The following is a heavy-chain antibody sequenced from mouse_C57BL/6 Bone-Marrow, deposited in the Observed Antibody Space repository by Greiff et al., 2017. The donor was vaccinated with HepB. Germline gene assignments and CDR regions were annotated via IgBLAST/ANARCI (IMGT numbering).Heavy chain of an antibody. CDR3: AKTDGSSQYYFDY. CDR1: GFSFTSYG. V-gene: IGHV2-5*01. Sequence: QVQLKQSGPGLVQPSQSLSITCTVSGFSFTSYGVHWVRQSPGKGLEWLGVIWRGGSTDYNAAFMSRLSITKDNSKSQVFFKMNSLQADDTAIYYCAKTDGSSQYYFDYWGQGTTLTVSS. CDR2: IWRGGST. J-gene: IGHJ2*01. D-gene: IGHD1-1*01.